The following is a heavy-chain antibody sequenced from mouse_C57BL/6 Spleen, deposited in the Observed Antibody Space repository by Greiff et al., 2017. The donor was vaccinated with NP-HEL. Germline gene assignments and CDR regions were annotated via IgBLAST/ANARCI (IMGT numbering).Heavy chain of an antibody. V-gene: IGHV1-82*01. Sequence: QVQLQQSGPELVKPGASVKISCKASGYAFSSSWMNWVKQRPGKGLEWIGRIYPGDGDTNYNGKFKGKATLTADKSSSTAYMQLSSLTSEDSAVYFCARSQYGNYLDYWGQGTTLTVSS. J-gene: IGHJ2*01. D-gene: IGHD2-1*01. CDR3: ARSQYGNYLDY. CDR2: IYPGDGDT. CDR1: GYAFSSSW.